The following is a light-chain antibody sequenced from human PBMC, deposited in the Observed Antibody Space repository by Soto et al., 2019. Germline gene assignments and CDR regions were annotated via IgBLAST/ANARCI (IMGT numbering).Light chain of an antibody. CDR2: KAS. J-gene: IGKJ1*01. CDR1: QSLNDW. V-gene: IGKV1-5*03. CDR3: QQYNGYLWT. Sequence: DIQVTQSPSTLSASVGDRVTITCRASQSLNDWLAWYQQKPGKAPKLLIYKASGLESGVPSRFSGSGSGTEFTLTISSLQPDDFATYYCQQYNGYLWTFGQGTKVEIK.